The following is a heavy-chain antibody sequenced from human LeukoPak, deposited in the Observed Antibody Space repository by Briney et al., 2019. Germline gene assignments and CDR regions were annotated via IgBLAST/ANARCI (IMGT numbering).Heavy chain of an antibody. CDR3: ARGCGGDCYSGIGFDY. D-gene: IGHD2-21*02. V-gene: IGHV3-7*01. Sequence: GGSLRLSCGASGFTFSSYAMSWVRQAPGKGLEWVASIKRDESAIFYLASVKGRFTISRDNARNLLFLQMNTLRAEDTAVYYCARGCGGDCYSGIGFDYWAQGTLVTVSS. CDR1: GFTFSSYA. J-gene: IGHJ4*02. CDR2: IKRDESAI.